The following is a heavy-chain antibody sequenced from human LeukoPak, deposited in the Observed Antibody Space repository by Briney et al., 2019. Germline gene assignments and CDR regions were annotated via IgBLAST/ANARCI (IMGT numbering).Heavy chain of an antibody. CDR3: ARGGPAGYCSGGNCYSGADY. CDR2: ISPYTGYT. D-gene: IGHD2-15*01. V-gene: IGHV1-18*01. CDR1: AYTFTNFG. Sequence: ASVKVSCKASAYTFTNFGISWVRQAPGQGLEWMGWISPYTGYTDYAQNLQGRLTMTTDTSTSTAYMELRSLKSDDTAVYFCARGGPAGYCSGGNCYSGADYWGQGTLVTVSS. J-gene: IGHJ4*02.